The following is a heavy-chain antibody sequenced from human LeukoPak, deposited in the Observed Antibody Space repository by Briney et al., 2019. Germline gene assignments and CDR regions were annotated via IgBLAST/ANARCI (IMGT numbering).Heavy chain of an antibody. Sequence: SETLSLTCTVSGGSISSYYWSWIRQPPAKGLDGIGYIYYSGSTNYNPSLKSRVTISVDTSKNQFSLKLSSVTAADTAVYYCARLYYGSGSYYGYYYYGMDVWGQGTTVTVSS. V-gene: IGHV4-59*01. J-gene: IGHJ6*02. D-gene: IGHD3-10*01. CDR3: ARLYYGSGSYYGYYYYGMDV. CDR2: IYYSGST. CDR1: GGSISSYY.